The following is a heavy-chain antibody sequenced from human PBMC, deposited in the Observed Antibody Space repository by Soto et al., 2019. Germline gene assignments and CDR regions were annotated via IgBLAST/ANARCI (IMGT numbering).Heavy chain of an antibody. J-gene: IGHJ4*02. Sequence: PGGSLRLFCAASGFTFSSYAMSWVRQAPGKGLEWVSAISGSGGSTYYADSVKGRFTISRDNSKNTLYLQMNSLRAEDTAVYYCAKDTRNYDFWSGPKGSDYWGQGTLVTVSS. D-gene: IGHD3-3*01. V-gene: IGHV3-23*01. CDR2: ISGSGGST. CDR1: GFTFSSYA. CDR3: AKDTRNYDFWSGPKGSDY.